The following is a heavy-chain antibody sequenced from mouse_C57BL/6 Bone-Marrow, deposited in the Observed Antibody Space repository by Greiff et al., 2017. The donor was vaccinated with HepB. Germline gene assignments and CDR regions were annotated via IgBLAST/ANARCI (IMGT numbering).Heavy chain of an antibody. CDR3: ASLYYSNWYFDV. D-gene: IGHD2-5*01. Sequence: DVHLVESGGGLVKPGGSLKLSCAASGFTFSDYGMHWVRQAPEKGLEWVAYISSGSSTIYYADTVKGRFTISRDNAKNTLFLQMTSLRSEDTAMYYCASLYYSNWYFDVWGTGTTVTVSS. V-gene: IGHV5-17*01. CDR2: ISSGSSTI. J-gene: IGHJ1*03. CDR1: GFTFSDYG.